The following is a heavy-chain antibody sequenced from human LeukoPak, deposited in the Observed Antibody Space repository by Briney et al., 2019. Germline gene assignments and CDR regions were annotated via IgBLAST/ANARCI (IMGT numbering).Heavy chain of an antibody. D-gene: IGHD5-18*01. V-gene: IGHV4-39*01. Sequence: SETLSLTCTVSGGSISSSSAYWGWIRQPPGKGLEWIGSIYYSKNTYYNPSLKSRVTISADTSKNQFSLTLGSVSATDTAVYYCVSPRGFSYGYFDYWGQGTQVTVSS. CDR3: VSPRGFSYGYFDY. CDR1: GGSISSSSAY. CDR2: IYYSKNT. J-gene: IGHJ4*02.